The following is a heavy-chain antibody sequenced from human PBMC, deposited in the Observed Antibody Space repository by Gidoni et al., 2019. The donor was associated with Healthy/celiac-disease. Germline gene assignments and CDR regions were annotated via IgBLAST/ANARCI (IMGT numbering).Heavy chain of an antibody. J-gene: IGHJ6*04. Sequence: EVQRLASGGGWVQSEGCLRLSCAASGVTFSSYAMSWVRQAPGKGLEWVSAISGSGGSTYYADSVKGRFTISRDNSKNTLYLQMNSLRAEDTAVYYCEKEMEPSYYYYYYGMDVWGKGTTVTVSS. D-gene: IGHD1-1*01. V-gene: IGHV3-23*01. CDR2: ISGSGGST. CDR1: GVTFSSYA. CDR3: EKEMEPSYYYYYYGMDV.